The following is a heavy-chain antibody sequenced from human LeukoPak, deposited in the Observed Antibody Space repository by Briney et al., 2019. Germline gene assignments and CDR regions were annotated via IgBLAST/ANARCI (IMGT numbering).Heavy chain of an antibody. V-gene: IGHV4-30-4*01. D-gene: IGHD3-10*01. CDR3: ARGLLWFGELLYYFDY. Sequence: SETLSLTCTVSGGSISSGDYYWSWIRQPPGKGLEWIGYIYYSGSTYYNPFLKSRVTISVDTSKNQFSLKLSSVTAADTAVYYCARGLLWFGELLYYFDYWGQGTLVTVSS. CDR2: IYYSGST. J-gene: IGHJ4*02. CDR1: GGSISSGDYY.